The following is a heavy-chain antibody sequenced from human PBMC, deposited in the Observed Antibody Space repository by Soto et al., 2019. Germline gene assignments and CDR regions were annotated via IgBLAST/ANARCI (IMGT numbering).Heavy chain of an antibody. CDR2: IYWNDDL. Sequence: QITLKESGPTLVRATQTLTLTCTFSGFSLSNGGVGVGWIRQPPGKALEWLALIYWNDDLRYSPSLKSRLTITKDTSKNQVVLTMTNMDPVDTATYYCAHRGYGDYPRDNWFDPWGQGTLVIVSS. CDR3: AHRGYGDYPRDNWFDP. V-gene: IGHV2-5*01. J-gene: IGHJ5*02. D-gene: IGHD4-17*01. CDR1: GFSLSNGGVG.